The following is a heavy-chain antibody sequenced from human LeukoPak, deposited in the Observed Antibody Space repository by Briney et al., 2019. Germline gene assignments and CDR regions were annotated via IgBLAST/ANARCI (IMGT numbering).Heavy chain of an antibody. CDR3: AIVRGYDLSGSFDY. CDR2: IYTSGST. CDR1: GGSISSGSYY. J-gene: IGHJ4*02. Sequence: PSETLSLTCTVSGGSISSGSYYWSWIRQPAGKGLEWIGRIYTSGSTNYNPSLKSRVTISVDTSKNQFSLKLSSVTAADTAVYYCAIVRGYDLSGSFDYWGQGTLVTVSS. D-gene: IGHD5-12*01. V-gene: IGHV4-61*02.